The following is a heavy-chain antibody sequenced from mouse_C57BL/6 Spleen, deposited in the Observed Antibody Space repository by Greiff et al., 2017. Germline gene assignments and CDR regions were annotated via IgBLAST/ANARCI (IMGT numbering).Heavy chain of an antibody. Sequence: VQLQQPGAELVKPGASVKLSCKASGYTFTSYWMHWVKQRPGQGLEWIGMIHPNSGSTNYNEKFKSKATLTVDKSSSTAYMQLSSLTSEDSAVYYCARGRVTTVEDWFAYWGQGTLVTVSA. V-gene: IGHV1-64*01. CDR1: GYTFTSYW. CDR3: ARGRVTTVEDWFAY. J-gene: IGHJ3*01. D-gene: IGHD1-1*01. CDR2: IHPNSGST.